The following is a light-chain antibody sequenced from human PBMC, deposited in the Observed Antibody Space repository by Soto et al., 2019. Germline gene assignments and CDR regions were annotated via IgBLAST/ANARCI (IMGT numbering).Light chain of an antibody. CDR1: QGISSY. CDR2: AAS. Sequence: DIQLTQSPSFLSASVGDRVTITCRASQGISSYLAWYQQKPGKAPKLLIYAASTLQSGVPSRFSGSGSGTEFTLTISSLQPEDFAVYYCQHYNNWLGTFGGGTKVDIK. V-gene: IGKV1-9*01. CDR3: QHYNNWLGT. J-gene: IGKJ4*01.